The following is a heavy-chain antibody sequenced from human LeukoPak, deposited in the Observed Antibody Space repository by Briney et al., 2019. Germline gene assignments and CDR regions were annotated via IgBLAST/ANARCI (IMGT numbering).Heavy chain of an antibody. J-gene: IGHJ5*02. V-gene: IGHV4-30-4*01. D-gene: IGHD3-22*01. CDR3: ARGLYDSSGYYYDGPNWFDP. CDR1: GGSISSGDYY. Sequence: SETLSLTCTVSGGSISSGDYYWSWIRQPPGKGLEWIGYIYYSGSTYYNPSLKSRVTISVDTSKNQFSLKLSSVTAADTAVYYCARGLYDSSGYYYDGPNWFDPWGQGTLVTVSS. CDR2: IYYSGST.